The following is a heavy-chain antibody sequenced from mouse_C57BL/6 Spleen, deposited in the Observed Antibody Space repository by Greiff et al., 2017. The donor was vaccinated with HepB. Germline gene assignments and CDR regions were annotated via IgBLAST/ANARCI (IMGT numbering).Heavy chain of an antibody. CDR1: GFNIKDYY. D-gene: IGHD2-3*01. Sequence: EVQLQQSGAELVRPGASVKLSCTASGFNIKDYYMHWVKQRPEQGLEWIGRIDPEDGDTEYAPKFQGKATMTADTSSNTAYLQLSSLTSEDTAVYYCTTSVTTLVDYAMDYWGQRTSVTVSS. J-gene: IGHJ4*01. V-gene: IGHV14-1*01. CDR2: IDPEDGDT. CDR3: TTSVTTLVDYAMDY.